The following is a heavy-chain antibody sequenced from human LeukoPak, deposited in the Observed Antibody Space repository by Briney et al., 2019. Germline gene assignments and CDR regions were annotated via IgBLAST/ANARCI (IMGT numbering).Heavy chain of an antibody. Sequence: GGSLRLSCAASGFTFSSYAMHWVRQAPGKGLEWVAAISNDGRDKHNADSVKGRFTISRDNSKNTLYVQMNSLRAEDTAVYYCARDVHAPADYYFDYWGQGTPVTVSS. J-gene: IGHJ4*02. CDR3: ARDVHAPADYYFDY. CDR2: ISNDGRDK. V-gene: IGHV3-30*04. CDR1: GFTFSSYA. D-gene: IGHD2-2*01.